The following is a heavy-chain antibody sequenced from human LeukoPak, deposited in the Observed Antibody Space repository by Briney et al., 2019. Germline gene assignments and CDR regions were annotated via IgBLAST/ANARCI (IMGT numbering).Heavy chain of an antibody. CDR1: GYTFTSYG. D-gene: IGHD3-3*01. J-gene: IGHJ5*02. V-gene: IGHV1-8*02. CDR3: ARGRRGHHRITIFGVINWFDP. CDR2: MNPNSGNT. Sequence: ASVKVSCKASGYTFTSYGINWVRQATGQGLEWMGWMNPNSGNTGYAQKFQGRVTMTRNTSISTAYMELSSLRSEDTAVYYCARGRRGHHRITIFGVINWFDPWGQGTLVTVSS.